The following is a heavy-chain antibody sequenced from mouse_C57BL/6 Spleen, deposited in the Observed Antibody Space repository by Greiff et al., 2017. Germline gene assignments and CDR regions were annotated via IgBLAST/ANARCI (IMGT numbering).Heavy chain of an antibody. Sequence: SGAELVKPGASVKLSCKASGYTFTSYWMQWVKQRPGQGLEWIGEIDPSDSYTNYNQKFKGKATLTVDTSSSTAYMQLSSQTSEDSAVYYCARTGTKGPLDYWGQGTTLTVSS. CDR1: GYTFTSYW. J-gene: IGHJ2*01. D-gene: IGHD4-1*01. CDR3: ARTGTKGPLDY. V-gene: IGHV1-50*01. CDR2: IDPSDSYT.